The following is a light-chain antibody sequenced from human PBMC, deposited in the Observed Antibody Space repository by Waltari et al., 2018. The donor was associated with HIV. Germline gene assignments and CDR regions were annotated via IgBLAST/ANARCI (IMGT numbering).Light chain of an antibody. CDR2: KDS. V-gene: IGLV3-25*03. CDR1: ALPKQY. CDR3: QSADSSGTDLI. Sequence: SYELTQPPSVSVSPGQTARITCSGAALPKQYAYWYQQKAGQAPVLVLSKDSERPSGIPERFSGSSSGTTVTLTISGVQAEDEADYNCQSADSSGTDLIFGGGTKLTVL. J-gene: IGLJ2*01.